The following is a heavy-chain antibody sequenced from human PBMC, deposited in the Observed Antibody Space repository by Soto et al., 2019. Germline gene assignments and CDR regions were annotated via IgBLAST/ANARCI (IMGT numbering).Heavy chain of an antibody. CDR3: ARDRKIVGATGYYYYYGMDV. V-gene: IGHV1-2*04. CDR1: GYTFTGYY. Sequence: SVKVSCKASGYTFTGYYMHWVRQAPGQGLEWMGWINPNSGGTNYAQKFQGWVTMTRDTSISTAYMELSRLRSDDTAVYYCARDRKIVGATGYYYYYGMDVWGQGTTVTVSS. CDR2: INPNSGGT. J-gene: IGHJ6*02. D-gene: IGHD1-26*01.